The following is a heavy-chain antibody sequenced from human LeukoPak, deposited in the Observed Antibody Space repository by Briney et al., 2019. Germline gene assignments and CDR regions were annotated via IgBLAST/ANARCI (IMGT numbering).Heavy chain of an antibody. V-gene: IGHV5-51*01. CDR3: ARMGYDSSGYYYPCYFDY. J-gene: IGHJ4*02. CDR2: IYPGDSDT. CDR1: GYSFTNYW. Sequence: GESLKISCKGSGYSFTNYWIGWVRQMPGRGLEWMGIIYPGDSDTRYSPSFQGQVTISADKSISAAYLQWRSLKASDTAIYYCARMGYDSSGYYYPCYFDYWGQGTLVTVSS. D-gene: IGHD3-22*01.